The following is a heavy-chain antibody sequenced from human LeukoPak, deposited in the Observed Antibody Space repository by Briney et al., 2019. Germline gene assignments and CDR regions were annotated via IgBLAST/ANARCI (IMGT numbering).Heavy chain of an antibody. V-gene: IGHV4-59*01. J-gene: IGHJ5*02. D-gene: IGHD3-10*01. CDR3: VRGGRYYYGSGSYGNWFDP. Sequence: SETLYLTCNVSGDSISSYYWSWIRQPPGKGLEWIGNIYYSGSTNYNPSLKSRVTISVDTSKNQFSLQLSAVTPADTAVDYCVRGGRYYYGSGSYGNWFDPWGRGTLVTVSS. CDR2: IYYSGST. CDR1: GDSISSYY.